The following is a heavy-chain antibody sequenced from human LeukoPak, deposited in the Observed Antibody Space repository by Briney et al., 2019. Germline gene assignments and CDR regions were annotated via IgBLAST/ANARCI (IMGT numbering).Heavy chain of an antibody. V-gene: IGHV4-30-2*01. CDR1: GGSISSGGYS. CDR3: ARYYYGMDV. CDR2: IYHSEST. J-gene: IGHJ6*02. Sequence: SETLSLTCAVSGGSISSGGYSWSWIRQPPGKGLEWIGYIYHSESTYYNPSLKSRVTISVDRSKNQFSLKLSSVTAADTAVYYCARYYYGMDVWGQGTTVTVSS.